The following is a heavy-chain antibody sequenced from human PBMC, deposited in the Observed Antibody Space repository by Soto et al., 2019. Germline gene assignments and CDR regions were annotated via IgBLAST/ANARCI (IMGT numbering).Heavy chain of an antibody. J-gene: IGHJ3*02. CDR1: GGSISSYY. CDR3: AREGPDYDYIWGSYRKHHDAFDI. D-gene: IGHD3-16*02. V-gene: IGHV4-59*01. CDR2: IYYSGST. Sequence: SETLSLTCTVSGGSISSYYWSWIRQPPGKGLEWIGYIYYSGSTNYNPSLKSRVTISVDTSKNQFSLKLSSVTAADTAVYYCAREGPDYDYIWGSYRKHHDAFDIWGQGTMVTV.